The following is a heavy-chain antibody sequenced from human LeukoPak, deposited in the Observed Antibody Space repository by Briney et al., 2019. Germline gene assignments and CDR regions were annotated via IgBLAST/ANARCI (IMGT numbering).Heavy chain of an antibody. Sequence: SETLSLTCTASGYSISSGYYWGWIRQPPGKGLEWIGSIYHSGSTYYNPSLKSRVTISVDTSKNQFSLKLSSVTAADTAVYYCARKSSDYSAVDYWGQGTLVTVSS. CDR1: GYSISSGYY. J-gene: IGHJ4*02. D-gene: IGHD4-17*01. CDR3: ARKSSDYSAVDY. V-gene: IGHV4-38-2*02. CDR2: IYHSGST.